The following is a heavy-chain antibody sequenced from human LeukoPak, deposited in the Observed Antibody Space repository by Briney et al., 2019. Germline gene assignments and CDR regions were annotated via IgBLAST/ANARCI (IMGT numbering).Heavy chain of an antibody. V-gene: IGHV1-69*13. CDR1: GGTFSSYA. J-gene: IGHJ4*02. CDR3: ASSGMATIHYFDY. Sequence: SVKVSCKASGGTFSSYAISWVRQAPGQGLEWMGGIIPIFGTANYAQKFQGRVTITADESTSTAYMELSSLRSEDTAVYYCASSGMATIHYFDYWGQGTLVTVSS. D-gene: IGHD5-24*01. CDR2: IIPIFGTA.